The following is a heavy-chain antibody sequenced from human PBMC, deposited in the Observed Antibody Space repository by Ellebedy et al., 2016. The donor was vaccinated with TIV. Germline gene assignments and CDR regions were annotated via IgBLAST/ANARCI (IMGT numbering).Heavy chain of an antibody. CDR3: ARGSSNWLPRG. J-gene: IGHJ4*02. V-gene: IGHV1-69*13. D-gene: IGHD2-2*01. CDR2: IIPLYGAA. CDR1: GGTFSSHA. Sequence: ASVKVSXXSSGGTFSSHAFTWVRLAPGQGLEWVGGIIPLYGAAHYAQNFNGRVTITADESTSTLYMELSSLTSDDTAVYYCARGSSNWLPRGWGQGTLVTVSS.